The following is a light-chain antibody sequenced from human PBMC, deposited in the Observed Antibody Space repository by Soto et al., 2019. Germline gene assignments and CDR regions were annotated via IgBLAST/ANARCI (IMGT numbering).Light chain of an antibody. J-gene: IGKJ2*01. Sequence: EIVMTQSPATLSVSPGERATLSCRASQSISNSLAWYQQKPGQAPSLLIYGASTRATGIPARFSGSGSGTDFSLTISSLQSEDSAVYYCQQYNNWPPMTSGQGTKLEIK. CDR3: QQYNNWPPMT. CDR2: GAS. V-gene: IGKV3-15*01. CDR1: QSISNS.